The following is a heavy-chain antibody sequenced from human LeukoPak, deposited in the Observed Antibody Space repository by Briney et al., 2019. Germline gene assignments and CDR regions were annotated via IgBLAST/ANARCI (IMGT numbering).Heavy chain of an antibody. Sequence: EASVKVSCKASGGTFSSYAISWVRQAPGQGLEWMGGIIPIFGTANYAQKFQGRVTITTDESTSTAYMELSSLRSEDTAVYYCARLLGYSYGYMSGWFDPWGQGTLVTVSS. J-gene: IGHJ5*02. V-gene: IGHV1-69*05. CDR2: IIPIFGTA. CDR1: GGTFSSYA. D-gene: IGHD5-18*01. CDR3: ARLLGYSYGYMSGWFDP.